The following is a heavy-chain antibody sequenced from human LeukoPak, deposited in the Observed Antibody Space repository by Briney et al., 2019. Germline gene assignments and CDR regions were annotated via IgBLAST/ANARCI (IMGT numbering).Heavy chain of an antibody. J-gene: IGHJ4*02. CDR1: GFTFSSYA. D-gene: IGHD6-19*01. V-gene: IGHV3-23*01. Sequence: PGGSLRLSCAASGFTFSSYAMSWARQAPGKGLEWVSAISGSGGSTYYADSVKGRFTISRDNSKNTLYLQMNSLRAEDTAVYYCAKVGVAGNHFDYWGQGTLVTVSS. CDR2: ISGSGGST. CDR3: AKVGVAGNHFDY.